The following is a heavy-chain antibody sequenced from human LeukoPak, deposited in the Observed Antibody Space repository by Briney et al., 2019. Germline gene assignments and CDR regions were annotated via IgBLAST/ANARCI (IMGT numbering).Heavy chain of an antibody. CDR3: ARDGDSSGWTRSDY. J-gene: IGHJ4*02. CDR1: GGSISSYY. V-gene: IGHV4-59*12. CDR2: IYYSGST. Sequence: SETLSLTCTVSGGSISSYYWSWIRQPPGKGLEWIGYIYYSGSTYYNPSLKSRVTISTDRSKNQFSLKLSSVTAADTAVYYCARDGDSSGWTRSDYWGQGTLVTVSS. D-gene: IGHD6-19*01.